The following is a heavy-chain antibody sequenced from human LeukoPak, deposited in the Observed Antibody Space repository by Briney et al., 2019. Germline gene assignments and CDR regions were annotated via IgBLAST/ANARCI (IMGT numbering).Heavy chain of an antibody. CDR3: TSLRGTGYSYGFRSGFDY. CDR1: GFTFGDYA. CDR2: TRSKAYGGTT. J-gene: IGHJ4*02. V-gene: IGHV3-49*03. Sequence: GGSLRLSCTASGFTFGDYAMSLFRLAPGKGLEWVGITRSKAYGGTTEYAASVRGRFTISRDDSKSIAYLQMNSLKTEDTAVYYCTSLRGTGYSYGFRSGFDYWGQGTLVTVSS. D-gene: IGHD5-18*01.